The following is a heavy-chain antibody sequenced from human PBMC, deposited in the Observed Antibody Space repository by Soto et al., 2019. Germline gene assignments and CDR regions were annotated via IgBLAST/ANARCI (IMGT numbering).Heavy chain of an antibody. CDR1: GDTDTNYV. D-gene: IGHD3-16*02. CDR2: IFPKFGTT. CDR3: EAEMTFGKLSVV. V-gene: IGHV1-69*01. Sequence: QGQLVQSGAEVKKPGSSVKVSCKASGDTDTNYVISWVRQAPGQGLEWMGGIFPKFGTTYSAQKLQDRLTITADESTSTVDMQLSSLRLDDTAVYYCEAEMTFGKLSVVWGQGTTVTVSS. J-gene: IGHJ6*02.